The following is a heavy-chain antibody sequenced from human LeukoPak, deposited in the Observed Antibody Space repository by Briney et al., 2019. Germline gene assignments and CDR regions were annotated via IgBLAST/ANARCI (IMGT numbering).Heavy chain of an antibody. Sequence: GGSLRLSCAASGFTFSSYGMHWVRQAPGKGLEWVAFIRYDGSNKYYADSVKGRFTISRDNSKNTLYQQMNSLRAEDTAVYYCAKGPYSGSPFDYWGQGTLVTVSS. J-gene: IGHJ4*02. CDR2: IRYDGSNK. CDR3: AKGPYSGSPFDY. CDR1: GFTFSSYG. V-gene: IGHV3-30*02. D-gene: IGHD1-26*01.